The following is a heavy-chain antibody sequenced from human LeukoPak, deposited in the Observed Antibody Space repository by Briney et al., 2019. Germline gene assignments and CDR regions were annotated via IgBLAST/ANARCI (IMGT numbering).Heavy chain of an antibody. V-gene: IGHV4-31*03. D-gene: IGHD6-13*01. CDR2: IYFSGST. CDR1: GGSFSSGGYY. Sequence: SETLSLTCTVSGGSFSSGGYYWSWIRQHPGKGLEWFGFIYFSGSTYYNPSLKSRVTISIDTSKNQFSLKLSSVTAADTAVYYCARDTGYSFDYWGRGTLVTVSS. J-gene: IGHJ4*02. CDR3: ARDTGYSFDY.